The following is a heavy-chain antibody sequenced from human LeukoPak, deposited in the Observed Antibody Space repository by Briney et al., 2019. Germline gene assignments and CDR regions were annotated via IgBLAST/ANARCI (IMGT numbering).Heavy chain of an antibody. Sequence: GRSLGLSCAASGFDFSSYSMHWVRQAPGKGLEWVAVVANDGGGRIYVDSVKGRFTISRDNSKNTLYLQMSSLRPEDTALYYCVKEHASGWPNLDSWGQGTLVTVSS. CDR3: VKEHASGWPNLDS. V-gene: IGHV3-30*18. D-gene: IGHD6-19*01. CDR1: GFDFSSYS. J-gene: IGHJ4*02. CDR2: VANDGGGR.